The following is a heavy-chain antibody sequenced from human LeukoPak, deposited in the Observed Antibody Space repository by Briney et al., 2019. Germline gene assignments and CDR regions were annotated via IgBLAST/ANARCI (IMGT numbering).Heavy chain of an antibody. CDR1: GFTFSSYW. V-gene: IGHV3-23*01. D-gene: IGHD3-22*01. CDR3: AKDRPNFHENSGHYYRRDGDS. J-gene: IGHJ5*01. CDR2: MCGTAGCT. Sequence: GSLRLSCVASGFTFSSYWMNWVRQAPGKGLEWVASMCGTAGCTFYPDSVKGRFTISRDNSKNVLYLRMNSLTAEDTAIYYCAKDRPNFHENSGHYYRRDGDSWGQGTLVTVSS.